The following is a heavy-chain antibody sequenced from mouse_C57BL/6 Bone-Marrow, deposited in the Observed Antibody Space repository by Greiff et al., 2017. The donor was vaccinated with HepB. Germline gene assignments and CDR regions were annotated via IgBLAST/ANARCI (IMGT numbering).Heavy chain of an antibody. J-gene: IGHJ1*03. CDR1: GFTFSDYY. V-gene: IGHV5-16*01. D-gene: IGHD1-1*01. CDR2: INYDGSST. CDR3: ARIYDGRYFDV. Sequence: DVKLVESEGGLVQPGSSMKLSCTASGFTFSDYYMAWVRQVPEKGLEWVANINYDGSSTYYLDSLKSRFIISRDNAKNILYLQMSSLKSEDTATYYCARIYDGRYFDVWGTGTTVTVSS.